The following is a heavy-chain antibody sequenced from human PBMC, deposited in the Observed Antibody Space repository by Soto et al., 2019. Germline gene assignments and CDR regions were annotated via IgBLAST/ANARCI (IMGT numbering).Heavy chain of an antibody. D-gene: IGHD2-2*01. CDR2: IYYSGST. Sequence: NPRNTLSLTCTVSGGSISISSYYWGWIRQPPGKGLEWIGSIYYSGSTYYNPSLKSRVTISVDTSKNQFSLKLSSVTAADTAVYYCARRRQYCSSTSCYFDYWGQGTLVPVSS. V-gene: IGHV4-39*01. CDR3: ARRRQYCSSTSCYFDY. J-gene: IGHJ4*02. CDR1: GGSISISSYY.